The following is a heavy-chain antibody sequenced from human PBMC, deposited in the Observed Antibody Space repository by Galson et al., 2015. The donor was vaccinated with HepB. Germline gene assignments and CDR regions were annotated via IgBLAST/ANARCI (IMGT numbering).Heavy chain of an antibody. CDR1: GFTFSSYA. CDR2: ISCDGNNK. CDR3: ARDDYSGSRLDY. D-gene: IGHD1-26*01. Sequence: SLRLSCAASGFTFSSYAMHWVRQAPGKGLEWVAVISCDGNNKYYADSVKGRFTISRDSSQNTLYLQMNSLRLEDTAVYYCARDDYSGSRLDYSGQGALVTVSS. J-gene: IGHJ4*02. V-gene: IGHV3-30-3*01.